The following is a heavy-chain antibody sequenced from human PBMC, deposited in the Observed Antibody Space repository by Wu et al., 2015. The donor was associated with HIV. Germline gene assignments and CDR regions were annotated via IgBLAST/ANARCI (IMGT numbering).Heavy chain of an antibody. CDR1: GGTFNSYT. V-gene: IGHV1-69*05. D-gene: IGHD5-12*01. CDR3: ARNTDSVATSLYSLGV. CDR2: INPLFGTT. Sequence: QVQLVQSGAEVKKPRSSVKVPCKPSGGTFNSYTIMWVRQAPGQGLEWMGGINPLFGTTKFAQRFQDRITFTTDESKTTVYMELSSLRSEDTAVYYCARNTDSVATSLYSLGVWGQGTTVTVSS. J-gene: IGHJ6*02.